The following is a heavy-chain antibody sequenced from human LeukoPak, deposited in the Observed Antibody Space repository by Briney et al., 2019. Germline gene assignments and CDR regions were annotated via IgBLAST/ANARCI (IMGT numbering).Heavy chain of an antibody. Sequence: GGSLRLSCAASGFTFSTYWMSWVRQAPGKGLEWVANIKQDGSNKFYVDSVKGRFTISRDNAKNSMYLQMNSLRAEDTAVYYCARVLPVASRDYWGQGTLVTVSS. D-gene: IGHD2-2*01. J-gene: IGHJ4*02. CDR3: ARVLPVASRDY. V-gene: IGHV3-7*01. CDR2: IKQDGSNK. CDR1: GFTFSTYW.